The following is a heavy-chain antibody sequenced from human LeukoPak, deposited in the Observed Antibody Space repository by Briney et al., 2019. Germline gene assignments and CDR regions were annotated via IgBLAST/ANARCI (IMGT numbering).Heavy chain of an antibody. CDR2: IYYSGST. V-gene: IGHV4-59*12. Sequence: TSETLSLTCTVSGGSISSYYWSWIRQPPGKGLEWIGYIYYSGSTNYNPSLKSRVTISVDTSKNQFSLKLSSVTAADTAVYYCARGRDGYNSFFSYYYGMDVWGQGTTVTVSS. J-gene: IGHJ6*02. CDR1: GGSISSYY. D-gene: IGHD5-24*01. CDR3: ARGRDGYNSFFSYYYGMDV.